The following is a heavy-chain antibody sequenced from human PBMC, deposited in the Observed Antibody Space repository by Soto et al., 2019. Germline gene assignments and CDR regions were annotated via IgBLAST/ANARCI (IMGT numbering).Heavy chain of an antibody. J-gene: IGHJ4*02. CDR3: ASLSGNGGY. CDR1: GFTFSDYW. V-gene: IGHV3-74*01. D-gene: IGHD5-12*01. CDR2: IKSDGSRT. Sequence: SGGSLRLSCAGSGFTFSDYWNDWVRQVPGKGLAWVSRIKSDGSRTSYADSVRGRFTISRDNAKNTLYLQMNSLRAEDTAVYYCASLSGNGGYWGQGNQVTVSS.